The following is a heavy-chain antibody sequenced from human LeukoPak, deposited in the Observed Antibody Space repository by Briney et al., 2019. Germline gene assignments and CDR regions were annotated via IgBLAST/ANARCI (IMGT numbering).Heavy chain of an antibody. J-gene: IGHJ5*02. CDR3: ARAENDVLRFLEWLPGNWFDP. CDR1: GGSISSGDYY. Sequence: SETLSLTCTVSGGSISSGDYYWSWLRQPPGKGLEWIGYIYYSGSTYYNPSLKSRVTISVDTSKNQFSLKLSSVTAADTAVYYCARAENDVLRFLEWLPGNWFDPWGQGTLVTVSS. D-gene: IGHD3-3*01. V-gene: IGHV4-30-4*01. CDR2: IYYSGST.